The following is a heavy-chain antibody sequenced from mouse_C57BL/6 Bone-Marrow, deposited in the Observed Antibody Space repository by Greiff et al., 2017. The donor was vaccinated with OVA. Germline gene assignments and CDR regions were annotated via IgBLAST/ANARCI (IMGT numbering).Heavy chain of an antibody. Sequence: EVMLVESGGGLVKPGGSLKLSCAASGFTFSSYAMSWVRQTPEKRLEWVATISDGGSYTYYPDNVKGRFTISRDNAKNNLYLQMSHLKSEDTAMYYCARGRGNWGLDYWGQGTTLTVSS. CDR3: ARGRGNWGLDY. CDR2: ISDGGSYT. V-gene: IGHV5-4*03. CDR1: GFTFSSYA. J-gene: IGHJ2*01. D-gene: IGHD4-1*01.